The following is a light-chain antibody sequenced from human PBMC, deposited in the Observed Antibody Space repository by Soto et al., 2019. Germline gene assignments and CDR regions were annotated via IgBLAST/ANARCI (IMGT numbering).Light chain of an antibody. J-gene: IGLJ1*01. Sequence: QSVLTQPPSASGSPGQSVTISCTGTYSDIGAYNYVSWYQQRPGEAPKLIIYEVSKRPSGVPDRIFAYKSGNTASLTVSGLQADDEADYYCSSFKGTNSFVFGTGTQLTVL. V-gene: IGLV2-8*01. CDR1: YSDIGAYNY. CDR3: SSFKGTNSFV. CDR2: EVS.